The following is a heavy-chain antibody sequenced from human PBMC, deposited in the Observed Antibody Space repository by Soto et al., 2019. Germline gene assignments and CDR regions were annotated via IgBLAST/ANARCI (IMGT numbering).Heavy chain of an antibody. CDR3: ARGPHPYSNDY. J-gene: IGHJ4*02. Sequence: GASVKVSCKASGYTFTSYDINWVRQATGQGLEWMGWMNPNNNNTGYAQKFQGRVTMTRNTSISTAYMELSSLGSEDTAVYYCARGPHPYSNDYWGQGTLVTVSS. V-gene: IGHV1-8*01. CDR2: MNPNNNNT. D-gene: IGHD2-15*01. CDR1: GYTFTSYD.